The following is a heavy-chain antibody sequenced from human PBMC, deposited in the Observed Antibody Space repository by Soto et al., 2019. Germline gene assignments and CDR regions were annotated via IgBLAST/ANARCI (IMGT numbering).Heavy chain of an antibody. CDR1: GFTFSSYA. Sequence: PGGSLRLSCAAYGFTFSSYAMHWVRQAPGKGLEWVAVISYDGSNKYYADSVKGRFTISRDNSKNTLYLQMNSLRAEDTAVYYCARDGITMVRGVPDYWGQGTLVTV. D-gene: IGHD3-10*01. CDR2: ISYDGSNK. V-gene: IGHV3-30-3*01. J-gene: IGHJ4*02. CDR3: ARDGITMVRGVPDY.